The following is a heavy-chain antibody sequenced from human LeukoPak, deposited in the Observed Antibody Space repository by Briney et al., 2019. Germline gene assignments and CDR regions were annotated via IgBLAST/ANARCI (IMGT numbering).Heavy chain of an antibody. D-gene: IGHD3-3*01. V-gene: IGHV3-11*01. CDR2: ISISGTTL. J-gene: IGHJ4*02. CDR1: GFTFSDYY. Sequence: GGSLRLSCAASGFTFSDYYMSWIRQAPGKGLEWVSYISISGTTLYYADSVKGRFTNSRDNAKNSLYLQMNSLRAEDTAVYYCAREYYDFWSAPLSDWGQGTLVTVSS. CDR3: AREYYDFWSAPLSD.